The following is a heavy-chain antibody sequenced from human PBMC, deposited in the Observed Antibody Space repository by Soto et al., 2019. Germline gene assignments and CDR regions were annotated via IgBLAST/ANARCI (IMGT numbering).Heavy chain of an antibody. CDR2: IIPILGIA. V-gene: IGHV1-69*02. CDR1: GGTFSSYT. CDR3: ARGYCTNGVCYGTSCDY. D-gene: IGHD2-8*01. Sequence: QVQLVQSGAEVKKPGSSVKVSCKASGGTFSSYTISWVRQAPGQGLEWMGRIIPILGIANYAQKFQGRVTITADKSPSTAYMELSSLRSEDTAVYYCARGYCTNGVCYGTSCDYWGQGTLVTVSS. J-gene: IGHJ4*02.